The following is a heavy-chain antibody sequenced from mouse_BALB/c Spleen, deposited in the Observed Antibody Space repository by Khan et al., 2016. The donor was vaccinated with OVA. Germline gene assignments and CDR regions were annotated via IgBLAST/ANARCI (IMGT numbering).Heavy chain of an antibody. CDR3: SRPDCGDYWDY. V-gene: IGHV1S137*01. CDR1: GYTFTDYA. J-gene: IGHJ2*03. CDR2: ISTYSGNT. D-gene: IGHD2-13*01. Sequence: QVQLQQPGPELVRPGVSVKISCKGSGYTFTDYAMHWVKQSHAKSLEWIGLISTYSGNTNYKQKFKGKATMTVDKSSSTAYMELVRLTSEDSAIVYCSRPDCGDYWDYWGSGTSLTVS.